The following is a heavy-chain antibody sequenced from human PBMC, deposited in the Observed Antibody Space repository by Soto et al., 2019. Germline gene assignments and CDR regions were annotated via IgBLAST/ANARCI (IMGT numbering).Heavy chain of an antibody. CDR3: ARDFNPAVGNSECSGMDV. D-gene: IGHD4-4*01. Sequence: ASVKVSCKASGYTFTGYYMHWVRQAPGQGLEWMGWINPNSGGTNYAQKFQGWVTMTRDTSISTAYMELSRLRSDDTAVYYCARDFNPAVGNSECSGMDVWGQGTTVTVSS. V-gene: IGHV1-2*04. CDR2: INPNSGGT. J-gene: IGHJ6*02. CDR1: GYTFTGYY.